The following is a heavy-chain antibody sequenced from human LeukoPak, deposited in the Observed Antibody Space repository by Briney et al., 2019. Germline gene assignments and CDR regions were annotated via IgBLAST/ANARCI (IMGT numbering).Heavy chain of an antibody. CDR2: IYGGVAT. D-gene: IGHD1-26*01. CDR3: AKVFEYSGSYYRAFDI. Sequence: GGSLRLSCAASRFTVSSNYMSWVRQAPGKGLEWVSSIYGGVATYYADSVEGRFTVSRHDSKTTLFLQMNSLRAEGTAVYYCAKVFEYSGSYYRAFDIWGQGTMVTVSS. J-gene: IGHJ3*02. V-gene: IGHV3-53*04. CDR1: RFTVSSNY.